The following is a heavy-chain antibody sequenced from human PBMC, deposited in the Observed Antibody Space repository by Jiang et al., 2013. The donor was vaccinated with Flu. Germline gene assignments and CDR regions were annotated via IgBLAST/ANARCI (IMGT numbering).Heavy chain of an antibody. D-gene: IGHD3-16*01. CDR1: GYRFINHW. CDR2: IYGGDSET. CDR3: ARCPSVTGFGGVILDHYYFDN. Sequence: VQLVESGVEVKKPGESLKISCKASGYRFINHWIGWVRQMPGKGLELMGMIYGGDSETKYRPSFQGQVTISVDKFATTAYLQWSSLRASDSAMYYCARCPSVTGFGGVILDHYYFDNWGQGTLVSVSS. J-gene: IGHJ4*02. V-gene: IGHV5-51*01.